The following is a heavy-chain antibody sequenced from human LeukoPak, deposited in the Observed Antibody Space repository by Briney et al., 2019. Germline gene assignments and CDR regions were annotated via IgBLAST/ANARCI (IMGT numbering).Heavy chain of an antibody. V-gene: IGHV3-74*01. CDR1: GSTFSSYW. D-gene: IGHD3-10*01. J-gene: IGHJ4*02. CDR3: ARGSGGFDY. CDR2: INNPGTGT. Sequence: PGGSLRLSCAASGSTFSSYWMHWVRQVPGKGLVWVAHINNPGTGTTYADAVKGRFTISRDNAKNTLYLQMNSLRADDTAMYYCARGSGGFDYWGQGTLITVSS.